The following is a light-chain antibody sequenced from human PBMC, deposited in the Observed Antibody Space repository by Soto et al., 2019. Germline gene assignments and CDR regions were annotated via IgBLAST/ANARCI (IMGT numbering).Light chain of an antibody. CDR1: QSISSW. CDR3: QQYNSYPKT. Sequence: DIQMTQSPSTLSASVGDRVTITCRASQSISSWLAWYQQKPGKAPKLLIYDASILESGVPSRFSGSGSGTEFTLTISSLQPDDFATYSCQQYNSYPKTFGQGTKVEIK. J-gene: IGKJ1*01. V-gene: IGKV1-5*01. CDR2: DAS.